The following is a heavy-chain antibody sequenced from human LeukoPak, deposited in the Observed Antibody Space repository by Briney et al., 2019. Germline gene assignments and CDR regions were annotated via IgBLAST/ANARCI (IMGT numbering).Heavy chain of an antibody. D-gene: IGHD6-19*01. CDR1: GFNFDDYG. V-gene: IGHV3-20*04. J-gene: IGHJ4*02. CDR2: INLNGGGT. Sequence: GGSLRLSCSASGFNFDDYGMSWVRQAPGKGLEWVSGINLNGGGTGYADSVKGRFTISRDNAKNSLYLQMNSLRAEDTAVYYCAREMRQWPDFDYWGQGTLVTVSS. CDR3: AREMRQWPDFDY.